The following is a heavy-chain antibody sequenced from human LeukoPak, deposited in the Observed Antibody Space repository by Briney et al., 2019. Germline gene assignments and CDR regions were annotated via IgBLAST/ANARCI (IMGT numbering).Heavy chain of an antibody. J-gene: IGHJ5*02. CDR1: GYSFTSYW. V-gene: IGHV5-51*01. D-gene: IGHD6-13*01. CDR3: ARRSSSSWYRFDP. Sequence: GESLKISCKGSGYSFTSYWIGWVRQMPGKGLEWMGIIYPGDSDTRFSPSFQGQVTISADKSISTAYLQWSSLKASDTAMYYRARRSSSSWYRFDPWGQGTLVTVSS. CDR2: IYPGDSDT.